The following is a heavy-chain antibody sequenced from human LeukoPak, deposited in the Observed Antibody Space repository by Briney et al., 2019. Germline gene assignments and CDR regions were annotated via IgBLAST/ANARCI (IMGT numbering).Heavy chain of an antibody. CDR2: IYPGDSDT. CDR3: ARAELRYFDWLSPDHDAFDI. V-gene: IGHV5-51*01. D-gene: IGHD3-9*01. J-gene: IGHJ3*02. Sequence: GESLKISCKGSGYSFTSYWIGWVRPMPGKGLEWMGIIYPGDSDTRYSPSFQGQVTISADKSISTAYLQWSSLKASDTAMYYCARAELRYFDWLSPDHDAFDIWGQGTMVTVSS. CDR1: GYSFTSYW.